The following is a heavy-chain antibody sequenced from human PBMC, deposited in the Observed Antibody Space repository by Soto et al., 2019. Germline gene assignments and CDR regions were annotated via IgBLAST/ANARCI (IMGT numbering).Heavy chain of an antibody. Sequence: ASVKVSCKASGYTFTGYYMHWVRQAPGQGLEWMGWINPNSGGTNYAQKFQGWVTMTRDTSISTAYMELSRLRSDDTAVYYCARTAPDRHLRYIDWLAYGMDVWGKATTGT. CDR3: ARTAPDRHLRYIDWLAYGMDV. V-gene: IGHV1-2*04. CDR2: INPNSGGT. D-gene: IGHD3-9*01. CDR1: GYTFTGYY. J-gene: IGHJ6*04.